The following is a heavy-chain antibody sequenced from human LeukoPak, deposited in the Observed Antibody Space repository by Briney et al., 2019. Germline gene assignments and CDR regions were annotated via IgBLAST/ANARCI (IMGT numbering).Heavy chain of an antibody. D-gene: IGHD3-22*01. CDR2: ISAYNGNT. Sequence: VSHQPYLCTVKRCVGSEVRQPPGPDLEEMEWISAYNGNTKHAQKIQGRVTMTTDTSTSTAYMELRSLRSDDTAVYYCARGQLSYYYDSSGYFSAEYFQHWGQGTLVTVSP. CDR1: LCTVKRCV. CDR3: ARGQLSYYYDSSGYFSAEYFQH. J-gene: IGHJ1*01. V-gene: IGHV1-18*01.